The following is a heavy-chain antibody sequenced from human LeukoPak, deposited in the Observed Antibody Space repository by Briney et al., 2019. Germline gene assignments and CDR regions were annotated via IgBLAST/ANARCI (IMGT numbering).Heavy chain of an antibody. CDR1: EYTFTGYY. CDR2: INPNSGGT. V-gene: IGHV1-2*02. Sequence: ASVKVSCKASEYTFTGYYMHWVRHAPGQGLEWMGWINPNSGGTNYAQTSQGRVTITRDTSISTAYMELSRLRSDDTAVYYCARAVTMVRGVIFHYGMDVWGQGTTVTVSS. CDR3: ARAVTMVRGVIFHYGMDV. D-gene: IGHD3-10*01. J-gene: IGHJ6*02.